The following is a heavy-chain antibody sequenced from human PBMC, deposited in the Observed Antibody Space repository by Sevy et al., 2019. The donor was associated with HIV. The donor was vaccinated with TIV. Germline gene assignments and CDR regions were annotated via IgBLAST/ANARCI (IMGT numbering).Heavy chain of an antibody. CDR2: IRYDGSNK. V-gene: IGHV3-30*02. CDR1: GFTFSEFG. CDR3: ASQERGYSGYDSDY. Sequence: GGSLRLSCAASGFTFSEFGMHWVRQAPGKGLEWVAVIRYDGSNKYYADSVKGRFTISRDNSKNTLYLQMNSLRAEDTAVYYCASQERGYSGYDSDYWGQGTLVTVSS. J-gene: IGHJ4*02. D-gene: IGHD5-12*01.